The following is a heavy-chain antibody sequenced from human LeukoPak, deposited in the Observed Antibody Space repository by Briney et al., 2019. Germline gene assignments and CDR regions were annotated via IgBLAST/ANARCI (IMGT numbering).Heavy chain of an antibody. CDR2: INSDGSST. D-gene: IGHD3-22*01. J-gene: IGHJ3*02. CDR3: AREGLPTARYTMIVVVITPDAFDI. Sequence: GGSLRLSCAASGFTFSSYWMHWVRQAPGKGRVWVSRINSDGSSTSYADSVKGRFTISRDNAKNTLYLQMNSLRAEDTAVYYCAREGLPTARYTMIVVVITPDAFDIWGQGTMVTVSS. V-gene: IGHV3-74*01. CDR1: GFTFSSYW.